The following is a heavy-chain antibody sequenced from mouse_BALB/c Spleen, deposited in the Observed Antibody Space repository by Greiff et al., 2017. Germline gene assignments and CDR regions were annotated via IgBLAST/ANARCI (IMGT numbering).Heavy chain of an antibody. CDR2: IDPANGNT. CDR1: GFNIKDTY. Sequence: EVKLMESGAELVKPGASVKLSCTASGFNIKDTYMHWVKQRPEQGLEWIGRIDPANGNTKYDPKFQGKATITADTSSNTAYLQLSSLTSEDTAVYYCASYYDYAWFAYWGQGTLVTVSA. J-gene: IGHJ3*01. V-gene: IGHV14-3*02. D-gene: IGHD2-4*01. CDR3: ASYYDYAWFAY.